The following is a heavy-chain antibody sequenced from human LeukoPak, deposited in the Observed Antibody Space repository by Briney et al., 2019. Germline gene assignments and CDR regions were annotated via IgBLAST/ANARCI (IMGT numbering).Heavy chain of an antibody. CDR1: GGSISSYY. CDR2: IYYSGST. Sequence: SETLSLTSTVSGGSISSYYWSWIRQPPGKGLEWIGYIYYSGSTNYNPSLKSRVTISVDTSKNQFSLKLSSVTAADTAVYYCASIAVAGTGLYFDYWGQGTLVTVSS. V-gene: IGHV4-59*01. CDR3: ASIAVAGTGLYFDY. D-gene: IGHD6-19*01. J-gene: IGHJ4*02.